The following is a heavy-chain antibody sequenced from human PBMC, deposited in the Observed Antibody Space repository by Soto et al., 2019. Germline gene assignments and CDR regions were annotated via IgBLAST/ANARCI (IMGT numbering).Heavy chain of an antibody. Sequence: GGSLRLSCAASGFTFSSFEMNWVRQAPGRGLEWVAYIGGTGRTTYYADSVRGRFTISRDNAKNSLYLQMNSMRAEDAAVYYCARDVEVPRDYYGMDVWGQGTTVTISS. CDR1: GFTFSSFE. V-gene: IGHV3-48*03. CDR2: IGGTGRTT. CDR3: ARDVEVPRDYYGMDV. J-gene: IGHJ6*02.